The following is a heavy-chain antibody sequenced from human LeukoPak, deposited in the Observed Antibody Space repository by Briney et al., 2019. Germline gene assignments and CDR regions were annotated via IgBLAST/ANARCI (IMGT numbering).Heavy chain of an antibody. J-gene: IGHJ4*02. Sequence: GESLKISCKGSGYSFTSYWIGWVRQMPGKGLEWMGIIYPGDSDTRYSPSFQGQVTISADKSISTAYLQWSSLKASDTAMYYCARLTYYYDSSGYSPHFDYWGQGTLVTVSS. CDR2: IYPGDSDT. CDR3: ARLTYYYDSSGYSPHFDY. CDR1: GYSFTSYW. D-gene: IGHD3-22*01. V-gene: IGHV5-51*01.